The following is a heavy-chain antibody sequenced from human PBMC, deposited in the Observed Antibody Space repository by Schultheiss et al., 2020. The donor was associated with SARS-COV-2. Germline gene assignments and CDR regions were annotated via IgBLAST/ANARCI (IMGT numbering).Heavy chain of an antibody. Sequence: GGSLRLSCVASGFTFSNFAVHWVRQAPGKGLEWVAIISYDGSTKFYADSVRGRFTISRDNVKKSLYLQMNSLRAEDTAVYYCARDWGVVAVAGPFDYWGQGTLVTVSS. V-gene: IGHV3-30-3*01. J-gene: IGHJ4*02. CDR1: GFTFSNFA. CDR2: ISYDGSTK. CDR3: ARDWGVVAVAGPFDY. D-gene: IGHD6-19*01.